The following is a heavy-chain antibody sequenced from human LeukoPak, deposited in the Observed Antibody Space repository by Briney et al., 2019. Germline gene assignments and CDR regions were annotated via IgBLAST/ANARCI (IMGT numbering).Heavy chain of an antibody. J-gene: IGHJ4*02. CDR3: ATRPADGDYGVLDY. V-gene: IGHV3-74*01. CDR2: INGDGSST. D-gene: IGHD4-17*01. Sequence: GGSLILSCAASGLTFRSHCMHWVRQAPGKGLVWVSRINGDGSSTRYADSVKGRFTISRDNAKNTVYLQMNSLRGEDTAVYYCATRPADGDYGVLDYWGQGTLVTVSS. CDR1: GLTFRSHC.